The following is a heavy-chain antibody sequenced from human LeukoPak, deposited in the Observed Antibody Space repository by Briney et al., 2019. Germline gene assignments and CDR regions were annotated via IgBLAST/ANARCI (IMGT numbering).Heavy chain of an antibody. J-gene: IGHJ5*02. D-gene: IGHD3-10*01. Sequence: GASVKVSCKASGYTFTSYYMHWVRQAPGQGLEWMGIINPSGGSTGHAQKFQGRVTMTRDTSTSTVYMELSSLRSEDTAVYYCARDPHGDWFDPWGQGTLVTVSS. CDR1: GYTFTSYY. CDR2: INPSGGST. CDR3: ARDPHGDWFDP. V-gene: IGHV1-46*01.